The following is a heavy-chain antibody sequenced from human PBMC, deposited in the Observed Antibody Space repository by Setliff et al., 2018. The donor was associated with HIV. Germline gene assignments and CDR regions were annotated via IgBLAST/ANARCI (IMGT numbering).Heavy chain of an antibody. CDR1: GHTFTNYD. Sequence: ASVKVSCKPSGHTFTNYDIHWMRRATGQGLDWMGWMNPNSGVSGYALKFHDRVTMTRDTSITTAYMELSSLTSEDTAVYYCAREVWEWLSFDYWGQGTLVTVSS. D-gene: IGHD3-3*01. J-gene: IGHJ4*02. V-gene: IGHV1-8*01. CDR3: AREVWEWLSFDY. CDR2: MNPNSGVS.